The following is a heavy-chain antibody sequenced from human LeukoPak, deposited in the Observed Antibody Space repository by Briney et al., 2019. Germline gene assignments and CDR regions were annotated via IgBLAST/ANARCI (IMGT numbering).Heavy chain of an antibody. J-gene: IGHJ4*02. CDR1: RFTFSNAW. D-gene: IGHD3-10*01. CDR2: IKSKTDGGTT. Sequence: GGSLRLSCAASRFTFSNAWMSWVRQAPGKGLEWVGRIKSKTDGGTTDYAAPVKGRFTISRDDSKNTLYLQMNSLKTEDTAVYYCTTEMWFGDKNKGGGQGTLVTVSS. V-gene: IGHV3-15*01. CDR3: TTEMWFGDKNKG.